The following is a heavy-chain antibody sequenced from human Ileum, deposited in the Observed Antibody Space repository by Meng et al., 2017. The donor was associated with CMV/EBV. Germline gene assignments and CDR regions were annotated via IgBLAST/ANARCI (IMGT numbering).Heavy chain of an antibody. J-gene: IGHJ4*02. CDR1: GGSISSGDFY. Sequence: SETLSLTCTVSGGSISSGDFYWSWIRQSPEKGLEWIGYIYYTGITFYSPSLKSRLTISVDTSENQLSLKLNSVTAADTAVYYCARTNGGTFDYWGQGTLVTVSS. CDR2: IYYTGIT. V-gene: IGHV4-30-4*08. CDR3: ARTNGGTFDY. D-gene: IGHD4-23*01.